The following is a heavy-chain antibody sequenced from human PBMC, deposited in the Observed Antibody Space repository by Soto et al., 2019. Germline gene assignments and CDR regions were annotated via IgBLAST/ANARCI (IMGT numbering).Heavy chain of an antibody. J-gene: IGHJ6*02. CDR2: IKQDGSET. V-gene: IGHV3-7*04. CDR1: GFTFNTYW. CDR3: ARDPPYGSGTSQNYGMDV. D-gene: IGHD3-10*01. Sequence: EVQLVESGGGLVQPGGSLRLSCAASGFTFNTYWMTWVRQAPGKGLEWVANIKQDGSETYYVDSVKGRFTISRDNAKNSLYLQMNSVRAEDTAVYYCARDPPYGSGTSQNYGMDVWGQGTTVTGSS.